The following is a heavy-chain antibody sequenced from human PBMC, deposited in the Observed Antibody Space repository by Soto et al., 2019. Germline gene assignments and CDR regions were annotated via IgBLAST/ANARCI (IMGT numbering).Heavy chain of an antibody. V-gene: IGHV1-2*04. CDR1: GYTLTGYY. J-gene: IGHJ6*03. CDR2: INPNSGGT. CDR3: ASQRLGYYYMDV. Sequence: ASVKVSCTDSGYTLTGYYMHWVRQAPGQGLEWMGWINPNSGGTNYAQKFQGWVTMTRDTSISTAYMELSRLRSDDTAVYYCASQRLGYYYMDVWGKGTTVTVSS.